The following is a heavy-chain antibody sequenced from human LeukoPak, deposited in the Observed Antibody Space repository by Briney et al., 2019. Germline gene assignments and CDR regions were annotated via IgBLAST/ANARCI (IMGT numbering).Heavy chain of an antibody. V-gene: IGHV4-59*08. CDR3: ARHSGYSSGWYGH. D-gene: IGHD6-19*01. CDR2: IYYSGST. Sequence: PSETLSLTCTVSGGYISSYYWSWIRQPPGKGLEWIGYIYYSGSTNYNPSLKSRVTISVDTSKNQFSLKLSSVTAADTAVYYCARHSGYSSGWYGHWGQGTLVTVSS. CDR1: GGYISSYY. J-gene: IGHJ5*02.